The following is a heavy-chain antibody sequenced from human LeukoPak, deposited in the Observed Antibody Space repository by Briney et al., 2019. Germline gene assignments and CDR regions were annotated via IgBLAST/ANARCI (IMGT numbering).Heavy chain of an antibody. CDR2: ISYDGSNK. CDR1: GFTFSSYG. Sequence: GGSLRLSCAASGFTFSSYGMHWVRQAPGKGLEWVAVISYDGSNKYYADSVKGRFTISRDNAKNSLYLQMNSLRAEDTAVYYCAREPAAAGTNRLDYWGQGTLITVSS. V-gene: IGHV3-30*03. D-gene: IGHD6-13*01. J-gene: IGHJ4*02. CDR3: AREPAAAGTNRLDY.